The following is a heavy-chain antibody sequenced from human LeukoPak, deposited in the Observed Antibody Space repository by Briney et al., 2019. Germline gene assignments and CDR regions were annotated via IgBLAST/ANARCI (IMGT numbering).Heavy chain of an antibody. CDR1: GFTFSSYW. Sequence: GGSLRLSCAASGFTFSSYWMSWVRQVPGKGLEWVANIKQDGSEKYYVDSVKGRFTISRDNAKNSLYLQMNSLRAEDTAVYYCARDRGVRGGAVNWFDPWGQGTLVTVSS. J-gene: IGHJ5*02. CDR3: ARDRGVRGGAVNWFDP. D-gene: IGHD3-10*01. CDR2: IKQDGSEK. V-gene: IGHV3-7*01.